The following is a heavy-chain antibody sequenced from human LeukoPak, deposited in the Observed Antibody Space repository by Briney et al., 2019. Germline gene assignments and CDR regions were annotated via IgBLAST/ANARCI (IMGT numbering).Heavy chain of an antibody. V-gene: IGHV4-31*03. D-gene: IGHD1-26*01. CDR1: GGSISSGGYY. Sequence: SQTLSLTCTVSGGSISSGGYYWSWIRQHPGKGLEWIGNIYYSGSTYYNPSLKSRVTISVDTSKNQFSLKLSSVAAADTAVYYSARGFSEPNIIVGATKYYFDYWGQGTLVTVSS. CDR2: IYYSGST. J-gene: IGHJ4*02. CDR3: ARGFSEPNIIVGATKYYFDY.